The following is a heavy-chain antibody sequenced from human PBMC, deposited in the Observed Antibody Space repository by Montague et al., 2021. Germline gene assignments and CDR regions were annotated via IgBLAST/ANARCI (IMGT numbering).Heavy chain of an antibody. CDR3: AKQDYFVSGTSYKGFDP. J-gene: IGHJ5*02. D-gene: IGHD3-10*01. V-gene: IGHV4-59*08. Sequence: QTLSLTCTVSSGSIFHAHWSWVRQPPGKGLEWLGSMFYGGATSNNPSLKSRVTMSIDTSTNQFSLKLSFVTAADTAVYYCAKQDYFVSGTSYKGFDPWGQGIMVTVSS. CDR2: MFYGGAT. CDR1: SGSIFHAH.